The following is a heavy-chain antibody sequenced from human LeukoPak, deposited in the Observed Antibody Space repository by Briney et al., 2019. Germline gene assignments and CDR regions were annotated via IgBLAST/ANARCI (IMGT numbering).Heavy chain of an antibody. CDR1: GGSISSYY. D-gene: IGHD3-22*01. CDR3: ARSGYFPDWYFDL. CDR2: IYYSGST. Sequence: SETLSLTCTVSGGSISSYYWSWIRQPPGKGLEWIGYIYYSGSTNYNPSLKSRVTISVDTSKNQFSLKLSSVTAADTAVYYCARSGYFPDWYFDLWGRGTLVTLSS. V-gene: IGHV4-59*08. J-gene: IGHJ2*01.